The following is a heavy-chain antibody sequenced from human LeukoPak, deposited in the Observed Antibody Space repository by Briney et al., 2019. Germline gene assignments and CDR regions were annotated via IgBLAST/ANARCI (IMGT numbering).Heavy chain of an antibody. J-gene: IGHJ6*02. CDR1: GFTFSESW. V-gene: IGHV3-7*01. CDR2: IKEDGSKI. CDR3: AKYTNWVAGDV. Sequence: GGSLRLSCAASGFTFSESWMSWVRPAPGAELEWVAAIKEDGSKIDYADSVKGRFTISRDNAKNSLYLQMNSLRVEDTAVYYCAKYTNWVAGDVWGQGTTVSVSS. D-gene: IGHD7-27*01.